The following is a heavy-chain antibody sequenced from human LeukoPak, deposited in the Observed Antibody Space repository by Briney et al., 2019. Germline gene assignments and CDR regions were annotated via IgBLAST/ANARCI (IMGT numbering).Heavy chain of an antibody. CDR1: GGSVSSHY. V-gene: IGHV4-59*02. J-gene: IGHJ6*03. CDR3: ARVAARPGWYYYYMDV. Sequence: SETLSLTCTVSGGSVSSHYWSWIQQPPGKGLEWIGYIYYSGSTNYNPSLKSRVTISVDTSKNQFSLKLSSVTAADTAVYYCARVAARPGWYYYYMDVWGKGTTVTVSS. D-gene: IGHD6-6*01. CDR2: IYYSGST.